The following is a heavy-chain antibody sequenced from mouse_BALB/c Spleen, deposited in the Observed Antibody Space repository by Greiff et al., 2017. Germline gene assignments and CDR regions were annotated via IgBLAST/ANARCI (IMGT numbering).Heavy chain of an antibody. Sequence: EVKLMESGPGLVKPSQSLSLTCTVTGYSITSDYAWNWIRQFPGNKLEWMGYISYSGSTSYNPSLKSRISITRDTSKNQFFLQLNSVTTEDTATYYCAREYGNYEGYYFDYWGQGTTLTVSS. V-gene: IGHV3-2*02. J-gene: IGHJ2*01. CDR3: AREYGNYEGYYFDY. D-gene: IGHD2-10*02. CDR2: ISYSGST. CDR1: GYSITSDYA.